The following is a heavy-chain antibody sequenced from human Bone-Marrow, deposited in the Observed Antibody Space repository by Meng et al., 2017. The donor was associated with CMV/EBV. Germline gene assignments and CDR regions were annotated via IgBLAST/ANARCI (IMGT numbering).Heavy chain of an antibody. CDR1: GYTFTGYY. D-gene: IGHD3-3*01. CDR2: INPNSGGT. CDR3: ARGRGGPIFGGEGSYYYYYGMDV. Sequence: ASVKVSCKASGYTFTGYYMHWVRQAPGQGLEWMGWINPNSGGTNYAQKFQGRVTMTRDTSISTAYMELSRLRSDDTAGYYCARGRGGPIFGGEGSYYYYYGMDVWGQGTTVTVSS. J-gene: IGHJ6*02. V-gene: IGHV1-2*02.